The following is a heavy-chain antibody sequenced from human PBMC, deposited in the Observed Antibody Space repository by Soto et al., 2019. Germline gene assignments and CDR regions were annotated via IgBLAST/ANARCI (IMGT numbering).Heavy chain of an antibody. J-gene: IGHJ6*02. D-gene: IGHD6-13*01. CDR2: IYPGDSDT. V-gene: IGHV5-51*01. CDR3: ARTAAAGKYYSGMDV. CDR1: GYSFTSYW. Sequence: GESLKISCKGSGYSFTSYWIGWVRQMPGKGLELMGIIYPGDSDTRYSPSFQGQVTISADKSISTAYLQWSSLKASDTAMYYCARTAAAGKYYSGMDVWGPGTTVTVSS.